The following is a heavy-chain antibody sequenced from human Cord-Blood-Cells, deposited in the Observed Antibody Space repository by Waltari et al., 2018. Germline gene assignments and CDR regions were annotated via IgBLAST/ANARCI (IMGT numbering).Heavy chain of an antibody. CDR2: ISSSGSTI. J-gene: IGHJ4*02. Sequence: EVQLVESGGGLVQPGGSLRLSCAASGFTFSSSEMHWVRQAPGKGLELFSYISSSGSTIYYAVSVKGRFTISRDNAKNSLYLQMNSLRAEDTAVYYCALAAAGDYWGQGTLVTVSS. CDR1: GFTFSSSE. CDR3: ALAAAGDY. V-gene: IGHV3-48*03. D-gene: IGHD6-13*01.